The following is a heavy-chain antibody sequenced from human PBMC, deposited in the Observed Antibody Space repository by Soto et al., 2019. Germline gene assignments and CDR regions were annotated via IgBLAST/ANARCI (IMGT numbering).Heavy chain of an antibody. CDR2: ISSSSSYI. CDR1: GFTFSSYS. CDR3: AREGSRHGMDV. J-gene: IGHJ6*02. Sequence: EGSLRLSWAASGFTFSSYSVNWVRQAPGKGLEWVSSISSSSSYIYYADSVKGRFTISRDNAKNSLYLQMNSLRAEDTAVYYCAREGSRHGMDVWGQGTTVPVSS. V-gene: IGHV3-21*01. D-gene: IGHD2-15*01.